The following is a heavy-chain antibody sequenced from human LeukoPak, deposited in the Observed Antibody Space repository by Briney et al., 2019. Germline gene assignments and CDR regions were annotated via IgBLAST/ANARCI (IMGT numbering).Heavy chain of an antibody. V-gene: IGHV3-30*02. J-gene: IGHJ5*02. CDR3: ARVGSSGWYTHKDWFDP. CDR1: GFTFSSYG. Sequence: PGGSLRLSCAASGFTFSSYGMHWVRQAPGKGLEWVAFIRYDGSNKYYADSVKGRFTISRDNSKNTLYLQMSSLRAEDTAVYYCARVGSSGWYTHKDWFDPWGQGTLVTVSS. D-gene: IGHD6-19*01. CDR2: IRYDGSNK.